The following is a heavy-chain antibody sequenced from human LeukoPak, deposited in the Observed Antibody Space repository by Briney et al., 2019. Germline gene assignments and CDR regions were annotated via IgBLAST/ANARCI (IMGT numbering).Heavy chain of an antibody. CDR1: GFTFSSYT. CDR3: ARDQNDSSGYSGGLDY. J-gene: IGHJ4*02. Sequence: GGSLRLSCAASGFTFSSYTMNWVRQAPGKGLEWVSSISSRSTCIYYADSVKGRFTISRDNAKNSLYLQMNSLRAEDTAVYYCARDQNDSSGYSGGLDYWGQGTLVTVSS. D-gene: IGHD3-22*01. CDR2: ISSRSTCI. V-gene: IGHV3-21*01.